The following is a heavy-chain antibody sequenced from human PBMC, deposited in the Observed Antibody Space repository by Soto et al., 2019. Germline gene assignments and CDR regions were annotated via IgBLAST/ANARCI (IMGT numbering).Heavy chain of an antibody. CDR3: AGGRNWRDDY. D-gene: IGHD3-16*01. Sequence: QMQLVQSGPEVKKPGTSVKVSCKASGFTFTSSAVQWVRQARGQRLEWMGWIVVASGNTNYAQKFRERVTITGDMSTSTSYMELSSLRSEDTAVYYCAGGRNWRDDYWGQGTLVTVSS. CDR2: IVVASGNT. V-gene: IGHV1-58*01. CDR1: GFTFTSSA. J-gene: IGHJ4*02.